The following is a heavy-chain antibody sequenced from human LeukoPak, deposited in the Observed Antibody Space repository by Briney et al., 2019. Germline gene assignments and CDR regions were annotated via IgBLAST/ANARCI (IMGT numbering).Heavy chain of an antibody. Sequence: SETLSLTCAVYGGSFSGYYWSWIRQPPGKGLEWIGEINHSGSTNYNPSLKSRVTISVDTPKNQFSLKLSSVTAADTAVYYCARVGSHSSSSDYWGQGTLVTVSS. CDR1: GGSFSGYY. V-gene: IGHV4-34*01. J-gene: IGHJ4*02. CDR3: ARVGSHSSSSDY. D-gene: IGHD6-6*01. CDR2: INHSGST.